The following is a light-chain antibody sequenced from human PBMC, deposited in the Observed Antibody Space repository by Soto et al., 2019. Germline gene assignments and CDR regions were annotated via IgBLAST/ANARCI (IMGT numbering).Light chain of an antibody. V-gene: IGLV2-14*03. CDR3: SSYSTTNILV. Sequence: QSALTQPASVSGSPGQSVTISCTGASSDVGAYEHVSWYQQHPGRDPKLILYDVNNRPSGVSNHFSGSKSGNTASLVISGLQANDEADYYCSSYSTTNILVFGSGTKVTVL. J-gene: IGLJ1*01. CDR1: SSDVGAYEH. CDR2: DVN.